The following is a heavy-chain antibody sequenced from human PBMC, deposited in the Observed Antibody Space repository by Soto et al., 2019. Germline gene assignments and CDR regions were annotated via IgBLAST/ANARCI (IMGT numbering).Heavy chain of an antibody. D-gene: IGHD2-2*01. CDR3: ARDPMPDHYYYGMDV. J-gene: IGHJ6*02. Sequence: LSLTCTVSGGSISSVDYYWSWVRQTPGKALEWIGYIYYSGSTYYNPSLKSRMSMSVDTSKNQFSLKLRSVTAADTAIYYCARDPMPDHYYYGMDVWGQGTTVTVSS. V-gene: IGHV4-30-4*01. CDR1: GGSISSVDYY. CDR2: IYYSGST.